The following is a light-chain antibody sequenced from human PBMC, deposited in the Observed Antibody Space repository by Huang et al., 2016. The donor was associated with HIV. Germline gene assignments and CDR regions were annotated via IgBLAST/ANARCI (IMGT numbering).Light chain of an antibody. Sequence: EIVLTQSPATLSSSPGERATLSCRASQSVSSYLAWYQQKPGQAPRLLIYDASNRATGIPARFSGSGSETDFTLTISSLEPEDFAVYFCQQRGNWPPLTFGGGTKVEIK. V-gene: IGKV3-11*01. CDR2: DAS. J-gene: IGKJ4*01. CDR1: QSVSSY. CDR3: QQRGNWPPLT.